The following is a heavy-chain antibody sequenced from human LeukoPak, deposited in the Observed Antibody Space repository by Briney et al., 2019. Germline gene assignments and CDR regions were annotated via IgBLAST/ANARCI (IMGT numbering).Heavy chain of an antibody. CDR1: GGSISSYY. V-gene: IGHV4-59*01. J-gene: IGHJ4*02. Sequence: SSETLSLTCTVSGGSISSYYWSWIRQPPGKGLEWIGYIYYSGSTNYNPSLKSRVTISVDTSKNQFSLKLNSVTAADTAVYYCARVNLGIDGYYFDYWGQGTLVTVSS. CDR2: IYYSGST. CDR3: ARVNLGIDGYYFDY. D-gene: IGHD7-27*01.